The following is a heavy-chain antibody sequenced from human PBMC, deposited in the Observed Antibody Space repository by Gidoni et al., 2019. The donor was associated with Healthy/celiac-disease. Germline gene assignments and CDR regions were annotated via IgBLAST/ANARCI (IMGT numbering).Heavy chain of an antibody. V-gene: IGHV3-30*01. D-gene: IGHD3-3*01. Sequence: QVQLVESGGGVVQPGRSLRLSCAASGFTFSSYAMHWVRQAPGKGLEWVAVISYDGSNKYYADSVKGRFTISRDNSKNTLYLQMNSLRAEDTAVYYCAREHTWWDTIFGVVTPDFDYWGQGTLVTVSS. CDR3: AREHTWWDTIFGVVTPDFDY. CDR1: GFTFSSYA. J-gene: IGHJ4*02. CDR2: ISYDGSNK.